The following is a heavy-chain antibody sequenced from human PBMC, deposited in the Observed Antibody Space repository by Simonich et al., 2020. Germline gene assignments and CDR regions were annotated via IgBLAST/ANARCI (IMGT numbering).Heavy chain of an antibody. CDR3: ATYYFDY. CDR2: ISCRSGST. CDR1: GFTFGRSA. Sequence: EVELLESGGGLVQSGGCLRLSCAASGFTFGRSAMSWGRQVPGKGLDCVSDISCRSGSTYYADAVKGRFTISRDNSKNTLYLQMNNLRAEDTAVYYCATYYFDYWGQGTLVTVSS. V-gene: IGHV3-23*01. J-gene: IGHJ4*02.